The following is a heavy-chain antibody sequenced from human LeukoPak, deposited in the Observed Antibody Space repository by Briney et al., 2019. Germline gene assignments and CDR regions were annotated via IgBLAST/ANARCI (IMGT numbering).Heavy chain of an antibody. J-gene: IGHJ6*03. V-gene: IGHV3-48*01. D-gene: IGHD5-18*01. CDR3: ARTGRGYSYGSYYYYYYMDV. Sequence: SVKGRFTISRDNAKNSLYLQMNSLRAEDTAVYYCARTGRGYSYGSYYYYYYMDVWGKGTTVTVSS.